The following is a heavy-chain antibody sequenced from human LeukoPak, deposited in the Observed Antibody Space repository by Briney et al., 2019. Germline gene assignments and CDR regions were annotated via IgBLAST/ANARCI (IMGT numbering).Heavy chain of an antibody. D-gene: IGHD3-16*01. V-gene: IGHV3-23*01. CDR3: TTSLYSGYDWGSDY. CDR1: GFTFSNYA. J-gene: IGHJ4*02. Sequence: PGGSLRLSCAASGFTFSNYAMSWVRLAPGQGLEWVSGISDSGGGSYYADSVKGRFTISRDNSKNTLYLQMDSLRAEETAVYYCTTSLYSGYDWGSDYWGQGTLVTVSS. CDR2: ISDSGGGS.